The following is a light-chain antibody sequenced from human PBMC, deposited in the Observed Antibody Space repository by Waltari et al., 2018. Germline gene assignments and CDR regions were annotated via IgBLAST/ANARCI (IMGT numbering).Light chain of an antibody. CDR1: QSVGKF. CDR3: QQRSDWPPSIT. CDR2: DAS. V-gene: IGKV3-11*01. Sequence: EVVLTQSPVTLSLSPGERATLSCRASQSVGKFLAWYQKKPGQAPRLLIYDASNRATGIPVTFSGSGSGTDFTLTISSVQPEDFALYFCQQRSDWPPSITFGQWTRLEI. J-gene: IGKJ5*01.